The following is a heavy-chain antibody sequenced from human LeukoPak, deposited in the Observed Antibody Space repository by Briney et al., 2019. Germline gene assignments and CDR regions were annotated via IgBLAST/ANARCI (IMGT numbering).Heavy chain of an antibody. V-gene: IGHV4-59*08. J-gene: IGHJ6*03. CDR3: AGGITPSYYYMAF. D-gene: IGHD3-16*01. CDR2: IYYSGST. CDR1: GDSISTYY. Sequence: TADTLSLACTLSGDSISTYYWGWIRQPPGKGLECLGYIYYSGSTNYNPSLNSRITISIDTSQSHFSLNLISVTAADTAIYYSAGGITPSYYYMAFWGRGATVTVSS.